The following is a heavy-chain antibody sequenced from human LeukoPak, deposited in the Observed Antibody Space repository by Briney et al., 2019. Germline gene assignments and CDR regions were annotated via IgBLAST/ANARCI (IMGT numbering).Heavy chain of an antibody. V-gene: IGHV3-66*01. D-gene: IGHD4-23*01. J-gene: IGHJ4*02. CDR2: IYSGGAT. Sequence: QLGGSLRLSCAASGFTVSSNYMSWVRQAPGKGLEWVSIIYSGGATFYAESVKDRFTISRDNSKNTLYLQMNSLRAEDTAVYYCARGGGRGPYGGNADYWGQGTLVTVSS. CDR3: ARGGGRGPYGGNADY. CDR1: GFTVSSNY.